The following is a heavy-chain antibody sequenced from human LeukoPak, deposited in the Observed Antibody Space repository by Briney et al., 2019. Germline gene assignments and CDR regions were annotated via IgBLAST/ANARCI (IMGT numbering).Heavy chain of an antibody. CDR1: GGTFSSYA. CDR2: IIPIFGTA. J-gene: IGHJ4*02. V-gene: IGHV1-69*13. CDR3: ARRRSIQLWASFDY. D-gene: IGHD5-18*01. Sequence: SVKVSCKASGGTFSSYAISWVRQAPGQGLEWMGGIIPIFGTANYARKFRGRVTITADESTSTAYMELSSVRSEDTAVYYCARRRSIQLWASFDYWGQGTLVTVSS.